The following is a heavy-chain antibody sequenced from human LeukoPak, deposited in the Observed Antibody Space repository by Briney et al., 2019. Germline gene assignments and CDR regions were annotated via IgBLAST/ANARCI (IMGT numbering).Heavy chain of an antibody. V-gene: IGHV3-48*01. CDR3: ARDGDGMDV. CDR2: ISSSSSTI. J-gene: IGHJ6*02. CDR1: AFTVSSYS. Sequence: GGSLTLSCAASAFTVSSYSMNWVRQAPGKGLEWVSYISSSSSTIYYADSVKGRFTISRDNAKNSLYLQMNSMRAEDTAVYYCARDGDGMDVWGQGITVTVSS.